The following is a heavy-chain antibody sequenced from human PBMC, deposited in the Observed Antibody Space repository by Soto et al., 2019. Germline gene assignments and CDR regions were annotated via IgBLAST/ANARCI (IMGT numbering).Heavy chain of an antibody. CDR1: GGSVSSGSYY. V-gene: IGHV4-61*01. D-gene: IGHD6-6*01. Sequence: SETLSLTCTVSGGSVSSGSYYWSWIRQPPGKGLEWIGYIYYSGSTNYNPSLKSRVTISVDTSKNQFSLKLSSVTAADTAVYYCAGDIISSSSWLDPWGRGTLVTVSS. J-gene: IGHJ5*02. CDR2: IYYSGST. CDR3: AGDIISSSSWLDP.